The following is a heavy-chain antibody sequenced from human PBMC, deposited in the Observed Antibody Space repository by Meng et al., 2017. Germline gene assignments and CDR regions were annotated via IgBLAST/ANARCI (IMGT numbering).Heavy chain of an antibody. CDR2: IYHSGST. CDR1: GYSISSGYY. D-gene: IGHD3-10*01. V-gene: IGHV4-38-2*02. CDR3: ARGATGPYGSGSYYNRRNSDAFDI. Sequence: SCTASGYSISSGYYWGWIRQPPGKGLEWIGSIYHSGSTYYNPSLKSRVTISVDTSKNQFSLKLSSVTAADTAVYYCARGATGPYGSGSYYNRRNSDAFDIWGQGTMVTVSS. J-gene: IGHJ3*02.